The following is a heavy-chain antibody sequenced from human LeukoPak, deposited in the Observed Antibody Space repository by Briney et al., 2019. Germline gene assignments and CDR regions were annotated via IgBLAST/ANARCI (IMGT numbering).Heavy chain of an antibody. D-gene: IGHD3-10*01. CDR1: GFTFSSYT. CDR2: ISYDGNSQ. J-gene: IGHJ4*02. CDR3: AKVRMSGSGSYGGFDY. V-gene: IGHV3-30-3*01. Sequence: GGSLRLSCAASGFTFSSYTMHWVRQTPGKGLEWVAVISYDGNSQYYADSVKGRFTIFRDNSMNTLYLQMNSLGAEDTAVYYCAKVRMSGSGSYGGFDYWGQGTLVTVSS.